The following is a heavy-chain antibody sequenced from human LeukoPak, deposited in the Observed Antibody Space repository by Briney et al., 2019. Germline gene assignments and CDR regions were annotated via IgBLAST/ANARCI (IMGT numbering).Heavy chain of an antibody. CDR1: GGSFSDYY. D-gene: IGHD2-15*01. V-gene: IGHV4-34*01. CDR2: INHSGST. Sequence: SETLSLTCAVYGGSFSDYYWSWIRQPPGKGLEWIGEINHSGSTNYNPSLKSRVTISVDTSKNQFSLKLSSVTAADTAVYYCARALGYCSSGSCYPRRANWFDPWGQGTLVTVSS. CDR3: ARALGYCSSGSCYPRRANWFDP. J-gene: IGHJ5*02.